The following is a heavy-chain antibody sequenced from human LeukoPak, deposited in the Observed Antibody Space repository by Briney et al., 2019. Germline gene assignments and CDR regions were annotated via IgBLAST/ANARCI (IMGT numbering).Heavy chain of an antibody. Sequence: PSETLSLTCAVSGYSISSGYYWGWIRQPPGKGLEWIGSIYYSGSTYYNPSLKSRVTISVDTSKNQFSLKLSSVTAADTAVYYCASPPQYCSSTSCYMVYWGQGTLVTASS. CDR1: GYSISSGYY. V-gene: IGHV4-38-2*01. D-gene: IGHD2-2*02. CDR2: IYYSGST. J-gene: IGHJ4*02. CDR3: ASPPQYCSSTSCYMVY.